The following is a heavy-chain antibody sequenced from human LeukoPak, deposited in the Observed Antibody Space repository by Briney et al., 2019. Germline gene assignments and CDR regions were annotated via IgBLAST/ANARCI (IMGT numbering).Heavy chain of an antibody. V-gene: IGHV4-59*01. Sequence: SETLSLTCTVSSASISSYYWSWIRQPPGKGLEWIGYIYYSGSTNYNPSLKSRVTISVDTSKNQFSLELSSVTAADTAVYYCASYGYYYDSSGYYYENAFDIWGQGTMVTVSS. CDR1: SASISSYY. J-gene: IGHJ3*02. CDR2: IYYSGST. CDR3: ASYGYYYDSSGYYYENAFDI. D-gene: IGHD3-22*01.